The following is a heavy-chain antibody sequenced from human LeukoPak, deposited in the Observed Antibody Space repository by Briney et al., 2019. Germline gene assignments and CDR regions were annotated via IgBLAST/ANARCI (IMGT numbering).Heavy chain of an antibody. J-gene: IGHJ4*02. Sequence: ASVKVSCKASGYTFTDYYMHWVRQAPGQGLEWMGWINPNSGGTNYAQNYQGRVTMTRDTSISTAYMELTRLRSDDTAVYYCARGGQWLLWYFDYWGRGTLVTVSS. CDR2: INPNSGGT. V-gene: IGHV1-2*02. D-gene: IGHD6-19*01. CDR1: GYTFTDYY. CDR3: ARGGQWLLWYFDY.